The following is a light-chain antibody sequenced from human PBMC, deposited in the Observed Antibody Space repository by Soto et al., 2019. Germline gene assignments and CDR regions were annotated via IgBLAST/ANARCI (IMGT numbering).Light chain of an antibody. V-gene: IGLV2-14*03. CDR2: DVT. CDR1: SSDVGGYDH. J-gene: IGLJ3*02. CDR3: SSYTNKDTLL. Sequence: QSALTQPASVSGSPGQSITISCTGTSSDVGGYDHVSWYQQHPGKAPKLIIYDVTVRPSGISCRFSGSKSDNTASLAVSGLQPEDEADYYCSSYTNKDTLLFGGGTKLTVL.